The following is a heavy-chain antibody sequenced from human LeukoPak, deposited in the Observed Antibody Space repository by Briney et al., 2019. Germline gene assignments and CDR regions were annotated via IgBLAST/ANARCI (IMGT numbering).Heavy chain of an antibody. J-gene: IGHJ5*02. CDR3: ARDRSRYRSSTSCYAGDWFDP. CDR2: IYYSGST. CDR1: GGSISSYY. D-gene: IGHD2-2*01. V-gene: IGHV4-59*01. Sequence: SETLSLTCTVSGGSISSYYWSWIRQPPGKGLEWIGYIYYSGSTNYNPSLKSRVTISVDTSKNQFSLKLSSVTAADTAVYYCARDRSRYRSSTSCYAGDWFDPWGQGTLVTVSS.